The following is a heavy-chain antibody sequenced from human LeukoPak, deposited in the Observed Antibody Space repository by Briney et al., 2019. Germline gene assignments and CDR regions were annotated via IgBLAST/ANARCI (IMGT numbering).Heavy chain of an antibody. CDR2: IYYSGST. D-gene: IGHD6-6*01. J-gene: IGHJ2*01. CDR3: ARRPQLGWYFDL. Sequence: SETLSLTCTVSGGSISSGGYYWSWIRQHPGKGLEWIGYIYYSGSTYYNPSLKSRVTISVDTSKNQFSLKLSSVTAADTAVYYCARRPQLGWYFDLWGRGTLVTVPS. V-gene: IGHV4-31*03. CDR1: GGSISSGGYY.